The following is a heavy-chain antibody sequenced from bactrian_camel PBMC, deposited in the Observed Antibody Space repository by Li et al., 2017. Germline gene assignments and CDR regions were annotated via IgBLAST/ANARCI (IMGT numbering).Heavy chain of an antibody. CDR3: TRLSGGSWYD. CDR1: GFTFHIYA. CDR2: ISAEGGSST. J-gene: IGHJ4*01. V-gene: IGHV3S40*01. Sequence: VQLVESGGGLVRPGGSLRLSCAASGFTFHIYAMSWVRQAPGKGFEWVSGISAEGGSSTYYANSVKGRFTIPRDNAKNTVYLQLNRLETEDMAMYYCTRLSGGSWYDWGQGTQVTVS. D-gene: IGHD6*01.